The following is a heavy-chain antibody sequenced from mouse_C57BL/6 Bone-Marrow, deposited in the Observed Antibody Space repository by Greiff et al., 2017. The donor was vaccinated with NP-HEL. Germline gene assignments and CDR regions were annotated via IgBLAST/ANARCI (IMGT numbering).Heavy chain of an antibody. D-gene: IGHD1-1*01. Sequence: QVQLQQPGAELVKPGASVKVSCKASGYTFTSYWMHWVKQRPGQGLEWIGRIHPSDSDTNYNQKFKGKATLTVEKSSSTAYMQLSSLTSEDSAVYYCATYYYGSSDWYSDVWGTGPTVTVSS. J-gene: IGHJ1*03. CDR1: GYTFTSYW. CDR2: IHPSDSDT. V-gene: IGHV1-74*01. CDR3: ATYYYGSSDWYSDV.